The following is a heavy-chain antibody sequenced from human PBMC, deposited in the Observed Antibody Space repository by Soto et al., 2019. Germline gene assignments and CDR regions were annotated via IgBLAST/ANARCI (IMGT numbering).Heavy chain of an antibody. CDR3: ATTVVSDYYYYYGMDF. V-gene: IGHV5-10-1*01. D-gene: IGHD2-15*01. CDR1: GYSFTSYW. Sequence: PGESLKISCKGSGYSFTSYWITWVRQMPGKGLEWMGRIDPSDSYTNYSPSFQGHVTISADKSISTAYLQWSSLKASDTAMYYYATTVVSDYYYYYGMDFWGQGTTVTVSS. CDR2: IDPSDSYT. J-gene: IGHJ6*02.